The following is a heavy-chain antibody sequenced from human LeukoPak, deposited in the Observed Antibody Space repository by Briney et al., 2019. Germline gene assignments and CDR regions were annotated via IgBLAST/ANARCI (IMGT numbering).Heavy chain of an antibody. CDR3: AKGGTWTIYYFDY. CDR2: INAGNGNT. Sequence: ASVKVSCKASGYTFTSYAMHWVRQAPGQRLEWMGWINAGNGNTKYSRKFQGRVTITRDTSASTAYMELSSLRSEDTAVYYCAKGGTWTIYYFDYWGQGTLVTVSS. J-gene: IGHJ4*02. V-gene: IGHV1-3*01. CDR1: GYTFTSYA. D-gene: IGHD3/OR15-3a*01.